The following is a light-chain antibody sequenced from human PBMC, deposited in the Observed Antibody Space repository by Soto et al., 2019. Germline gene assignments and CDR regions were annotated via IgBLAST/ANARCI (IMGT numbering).Light chain of an antibody. Sequence: DIQMTQSPSSLSASVGDRVTITCRASQGISNNLAWYQQRPGKVPELLIYDASTLQSGVPSRFSGSGSGTDFTLTVSSLQPEDVATYYCQKYNSDPTFGQGTRVEIK. J-gene: IGKJ1*01. CDR3: QKYNSDPT. CDR1: QGISNN. CDR2: DAS. V-gene: IGKV1-27*01.